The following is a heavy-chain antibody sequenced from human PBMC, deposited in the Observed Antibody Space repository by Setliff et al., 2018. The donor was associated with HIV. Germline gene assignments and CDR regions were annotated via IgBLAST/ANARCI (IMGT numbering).Heavy chain of an antibody. CDR1: GFTFSSYA. CDR3: AKTREINNFWSGIDY. CDR2: VSGSGDST. Sequence: PGGSLRLSCAASGFTFSSYAVSWVRQAPGQGLEWVSAVSGSGDSTYYADSVKGRFTISRDNSKNTLYLQMNSLRAEDTAVYYCAKTREINNFWSGIDYWGQGTLVTVSS. D-gene: IGHD3-3*01. J-gene: IGHJ4*02. V-gene: IGHV3-23*01.